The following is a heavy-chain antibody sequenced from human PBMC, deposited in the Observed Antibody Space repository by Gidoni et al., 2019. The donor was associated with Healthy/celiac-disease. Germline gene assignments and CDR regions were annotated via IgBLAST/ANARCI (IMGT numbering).Heavy chain of an antibody. CDR3: AKDRGRGYCSGGSCAFDY. V-gene: IGHV3-23*01. CDR1: GFTFSSYA. J-gene: IGHJ4*02. CDR2: ISGSGGST. D-gene: IGHD2-15*01. Sequence: EVQLLESGGGLVQPGGSLRLSCAASGFTFSSYAMSGVRQAPGTGREWVSAISGSGGSTYYADSVKGRFTISRDNSKNTLYLQMNSLRAEDTAVYYCAKDRGRGYCSGGSCAFDYWGQGTLVTVSS.